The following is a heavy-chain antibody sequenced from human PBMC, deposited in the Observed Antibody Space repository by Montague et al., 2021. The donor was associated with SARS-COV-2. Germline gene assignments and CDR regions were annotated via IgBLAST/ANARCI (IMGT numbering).Heavy chain of an antibody. CDR1: GFSLRTDDVG. J-gene: IGHJ4*02. V-gene: IGHV2-5*02. D-gene: IGHD3-16*01. Sequence: PALVKPTQTLTLTCTFSGFSLRTDDVGVAWIRQSPGRALEWLAGIYWDGDKCYSSSLKSRLTISKDTSENQVVLTMTNMDPVDTATYYCAHRDMIRRLSFDYWGQGTLVTVSS. CDR3: AHRDMIRRLSFDY. CDR2: IYWDGDK.